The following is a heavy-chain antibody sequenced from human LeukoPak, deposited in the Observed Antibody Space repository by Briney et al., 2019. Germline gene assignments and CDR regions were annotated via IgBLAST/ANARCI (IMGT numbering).Heavy chain of an antibody. D-gene: IGHD6-13*01. Sequence: PSETLSLTCAVYGGSFSRNYWSWIRQPPGKGLEWIGEINHSGSTNYNPSLKSRVTISVDTSKNQFSLSLHSVTAADTAVYYCARATAGSWWYFDLWGRGTLVTVSS. CDR3: ARATAGSWWYFDL. V-gene: IGHV4-34*01. J-gene: IGHJ2*01. CDR1: GGSFSRNY. CDR2: INHSGST.